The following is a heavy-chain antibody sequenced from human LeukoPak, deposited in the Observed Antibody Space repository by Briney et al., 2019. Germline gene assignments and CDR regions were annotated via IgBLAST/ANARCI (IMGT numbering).Heavy chain of an antibody. J-gene: IGHJ6*03. V-gene: IGHV1-8*03. CDR1: GYTFTSYD. CDR2: MNPNSGNT. Sequence: ASVKVSCKASGYTFTSYDINWVRQATGQGLEWMGWMNPNSGNTGYAQKFQGRVIITRNTSISTAYMELSSLRSEDTAVYYCARGHYDFWSGYRPYYYYMDVWGKGTTVTVSS. D-gene: IGHD3-3*01. CDR3: ARGHYDFWSGYRPYYYYMDV.